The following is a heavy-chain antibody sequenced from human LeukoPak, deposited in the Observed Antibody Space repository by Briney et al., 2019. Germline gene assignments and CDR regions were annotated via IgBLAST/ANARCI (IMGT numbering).Heavy chain of an antibody. CDR2: INPNSGGT. V-gene: IGHV1-2*02. D-gene: IGHD1-26*01. CDR1: GYTFTGYY. J-gene: IGHJ4*02. CDR3: AREGMGGTTLFDY. Sequence: ASVKASCKASGYTFTGYYLHWVRQAPGRGLEWMGWINPNSGGTNYAQKFQGRVTMTRDTSISTAYMELSRLRSDDTALYYCAREGMGGTTLFDYWGQGTLVTVSS.